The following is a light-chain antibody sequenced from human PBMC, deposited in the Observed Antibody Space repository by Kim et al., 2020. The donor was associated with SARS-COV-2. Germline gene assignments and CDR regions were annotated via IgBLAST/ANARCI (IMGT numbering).Light chain of an antibody. CDR1: QSVSSNY. CDR3: QQYSSSPAT. J-gene: IGKJ1*01. Sequence: EIVLTQSPGTLSLSPGERATLSCRASQSVSSNYLAWYQQKPGQAPRLLIYGASSRATGIPDRFSGSGSGTDFTLTITRLEPEDFAVYYGQQYSSSPATFGQGTKVDIK. V-gene: IGKV3-20*01. CDR2: GAS.